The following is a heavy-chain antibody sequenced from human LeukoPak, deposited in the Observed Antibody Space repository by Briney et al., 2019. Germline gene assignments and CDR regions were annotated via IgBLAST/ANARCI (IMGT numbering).Heavy chain of an antibody. D-gene: IGHD3-3*01. V-gene: IGHV3-74*01. J-gene: IGHJ4*02. CDR2: INSDGSST. Sequence: GGSLRLSCAASGFTFSSYWMHWVRQAPGKGLVWVSRINSDGSSTNYADSVKGRFTISRDNAKNSLYLQMNSLRAEDTAVYYCAREGGFGEYYFDYWGQGTLVTVSS. CDR1: GFTFSSYW. CDR3: AREGGFGEYYFDY.